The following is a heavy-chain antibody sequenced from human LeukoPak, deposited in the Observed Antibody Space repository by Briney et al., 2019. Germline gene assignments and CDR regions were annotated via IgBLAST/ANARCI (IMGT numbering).Heavy chain of an antibody. CDR3: ARRLPTGTYYYYYGMDV. Sequence: ASVKVSCKVSGYTLTELSMHWVRQAPGKGLEWMGGFDPEDGETIYAQKFQGRVTMTTDTSTSTAYMELRSLRSDDTAVYYCARRLPTGTYYYYYGMDVWGQGTTVTVSS. D-gene: IGHD1-1*01. J-gene: IGHJ6*02. CDR1: GYTLTELS. CDR2: FDPEDGET. V-gene: IGHV1-24*01.